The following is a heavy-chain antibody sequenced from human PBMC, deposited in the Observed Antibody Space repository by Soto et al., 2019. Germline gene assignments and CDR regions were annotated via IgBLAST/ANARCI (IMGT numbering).Heavy chain of an antibody. CDR2: IYYSGST. CDR1: GGSISSYY. J-gene: IGHJ1*01. Sequence: SETLSLTCTVSGGSISSYYWSWIRQPPGKGLEWIGYIYYSGSTNYNPSLKRRVTISVDTSKNQFSLKLSSVTAADTAVYYCARGAIGYCISTSCYVKEYFQHWGQGTLVTVS. V-gene: IGHV4-59*01. D-gene: IGHD2-2*03. CDR3: ARGAIGYCISTSCYVKEYFQH.